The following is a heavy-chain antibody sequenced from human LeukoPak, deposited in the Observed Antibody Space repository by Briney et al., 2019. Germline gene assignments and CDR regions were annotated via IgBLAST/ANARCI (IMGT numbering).Heavy chain of an antibody. J-gene: IGHJ6*02. D-gene: IGHD3-10*01. CDR1: GYIFTSFD. Sequence: GASVKVSCKASGYIFTSFDINWVRQATGQGREWMGWMNPNSGNTAYAQKFQGRVTMTRDTSMSTAYMELSSLRSEDTAMYYCARGHASDYGSGGYLGYYYGMDVWGQGTTVSVSS. CDR2: MNPNSGNT. V-gene: IGHV1-8*01. CDR3: ARGHASDYGSGGYLGYYYGMDV.